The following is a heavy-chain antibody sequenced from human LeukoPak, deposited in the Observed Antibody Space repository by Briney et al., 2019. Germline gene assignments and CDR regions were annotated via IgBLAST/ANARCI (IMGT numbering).Heavy chain of an antibody. CDR3: TTGNFGPY. CDR1: GFTFSDAW. D-gene: IGHD3-10*01. J-gene: IGHJ4*02. Sequence: GGSLRLSCAASGFTFSDAWMNWVRQAPGKGLEWVGRIKRKTEGGTTDYGAPVKGGFTISRDDSKNTLYLQMNSLKTEDTAFYYCTTGNFGPYWGQGTLVTVSS. CDR2: IKRKTEGGTT. V-gene: IGHV3-15*07.